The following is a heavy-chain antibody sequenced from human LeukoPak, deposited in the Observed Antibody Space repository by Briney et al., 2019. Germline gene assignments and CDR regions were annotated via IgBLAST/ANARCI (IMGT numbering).Heavy chain of an antibody. CDR3: AKEPGP. D-gene: IGHD1-14*01. V-gene: IGHV3-23*01. CDR1: GFTFSSYA. Sequence: GGSLRLSCAASGFTFSSYAMSWVRQAPGKGLEWVSGITGSGGGSGGNTYFADSVKGRFTISRDNSKNTLYLQMNSLRAEDTAVYYCAKEPGPWGQGTLVTVSS. CDR2: ITGSGGGSGGNT. J-gene: IGHJ5*02.